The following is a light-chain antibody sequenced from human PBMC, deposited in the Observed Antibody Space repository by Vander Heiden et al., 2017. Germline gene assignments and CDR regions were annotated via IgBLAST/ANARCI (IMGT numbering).Light chain of an antibody. CDR1: GVPKKV. CDR3: LSTDNSGNHVI. J-gene: IGLJ2*01. V-gene: IGLV3-10*01. Sequence: SYELTQPPSVSVSPGQTARITCSGDGVPKKVAYWYQQKSGQAPVLVIYEDNKRPAEIPERFSGSSSGTMATLTISGAQVEDEADYYCLSTDNSGNHVIFGGGTKLTVL. CDR2: EDN.